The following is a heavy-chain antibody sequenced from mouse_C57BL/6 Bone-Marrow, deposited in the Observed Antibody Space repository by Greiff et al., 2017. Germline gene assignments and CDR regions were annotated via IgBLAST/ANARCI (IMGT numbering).Heavy chain of an antibody. CDR3: ARDGYYFLDYAMDY. CDR1: GYTFTSYG. V-gene: IGHV1-81*01. Sequence: VQLVESGAELARPGASVKLSCKASGYTFTSYGISWVKQRTGPGLEWIGEIYPRSGNTYYNEKFKGKATLTADKSSSTAYMELRSLTSEDSAVYFCARDGYYFLDYAMDYWGQGTSVTVSS. CDR2: IYPRSGNT. D-gene: IGHD2-3*01. J-gene: IGHJ4*01.